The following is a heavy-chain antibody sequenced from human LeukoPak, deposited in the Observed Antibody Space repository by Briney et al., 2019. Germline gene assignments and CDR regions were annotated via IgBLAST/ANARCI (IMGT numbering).Heavy chain of an antibody. V-gene: IGHV3-73*01. CDR2: IRSKANSYAT. J-gene: IGHJ4*02. D-gene: IGHD2-15*01. CDR1: GFTFSGSA. Sequence: GGSLRLSCAASGFTFSGSATRWVRQASGKGLEWVGRIRSKANSYATAYAASVKGRFTISRDDSKNTAYLQMNSLKTEDTAVYYCTRPQSGGSDYWGQGTLVTVSS. CDR3: TRPQSGGSDY.